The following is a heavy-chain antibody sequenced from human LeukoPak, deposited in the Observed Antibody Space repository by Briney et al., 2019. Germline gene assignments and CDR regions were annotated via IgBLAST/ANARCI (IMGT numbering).Heavy chain of an antibody. Sequence: EWVSAISGSGGSTYYADSVKGRFTISRDNSKNTLYLQMNSLRAEDTALYYCAKAHSSSLDYWGQGTLVTVSS. D-gene: IGHD6-13*01. V-gene: IGHV3-23*01. CDR3: AKAHSSSLDY. J-gene: IGHJ4*02. CDR2: ISGSGGST.